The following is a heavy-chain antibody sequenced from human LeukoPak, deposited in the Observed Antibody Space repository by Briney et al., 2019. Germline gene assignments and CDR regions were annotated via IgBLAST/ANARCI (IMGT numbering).Heavy chain of an antibody. CDR2: INTGGSA. V-gene: IGHV3-23*01. Sequence: GGSLRLSCAASGFTFSHYAVSWVRQAPGKGLEWVSSINTGGSAYYADSVKGRFTISRDNSKNTLYLQMNSLRAEDTAVYYCAKVLNDFWSGYHRPYYYYMDVWGKGTTVTVSS. CDR3: AKVLNDFWSGYHRPYYYYMDV. D-gene: IGHD3-3*01. J-gene: IGHJ6*03. CDR1: GFTFSHYA.